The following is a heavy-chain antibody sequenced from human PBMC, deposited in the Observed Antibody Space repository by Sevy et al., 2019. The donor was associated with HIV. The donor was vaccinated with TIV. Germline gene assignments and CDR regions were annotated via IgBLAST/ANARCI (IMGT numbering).Heavy chain of an antibody. V-gene: IGHV3-48*02. Sequence: GGSLRLSCAASGFTFSSYSMNWVRQAPGKGLEWVSYISSSSSTIYYADSVKGRFTISRDNAKNSLHLQMNSLRDEDTAVYYCARDRYDYVWGSYRPTFDYWGQGTLVTVSS. D-gene: IGHD3-16*02. CDR3: ARDRYDYVWGSYRPTFDY. CDR1: GFTFSSYS. CDR2: ISSSSSTI. J-gene: IGHJ4*02.